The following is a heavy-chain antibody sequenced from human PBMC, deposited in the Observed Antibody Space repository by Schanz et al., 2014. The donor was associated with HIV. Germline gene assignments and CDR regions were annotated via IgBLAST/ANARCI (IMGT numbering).Heavy chain of an antibody. J-gene: IGHJ4*02. V-gene: IGHV3-30*03. CDR1: GFTFSNYG. CDR2: ITYDGSNK. D-gene: IGHD3-9*01. CDR3: ARSYDILTGYYSSPFDY. Sequence: VQVVESGGGVVRPGRSLRLSCAVSGFTFSNYGMHWVRQAPGKGLEWMAVITYDGSNKYYEDSVRGRFTIFRDNSKNTLYLQMDSLRAEDTALYYCARSYDILTGYYSSPFDYWGQGTLVTVSS.